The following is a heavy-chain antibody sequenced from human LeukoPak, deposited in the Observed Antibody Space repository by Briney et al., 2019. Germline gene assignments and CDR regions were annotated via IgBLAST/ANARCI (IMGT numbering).Heavy chain of an antibody. V-gene: IGHV3-23*01. Sequence: GGSLRLSCAASGITFSSYGMSWVRQAPGKGLEWVSSISSTGGTTYYADSVKGRFTISRDNSKNTLYLQMNSLRAEDTAVYYCARLNKQQLSWGAFDIWGQGTMVTVSS. CDR2: ISSTGGTT. CDR1: GITFSSYG. J-gene: IGHJ3*02. D-gene: IGHD6-13*01. CDR3: ARLNKQQLSWGAFDI.